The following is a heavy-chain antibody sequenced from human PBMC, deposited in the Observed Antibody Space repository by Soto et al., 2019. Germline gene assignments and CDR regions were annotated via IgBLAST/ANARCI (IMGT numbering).Heavy chain of an antibody. J-gene: IGHJ4*02. D-gene: IGHD3-22*01. CDR1: GFTFSSYS. CDR2: ISSSSSYI. V-gene: IGHV3-21*01. CDR3: AREASHYYDSSGYYPVFGY. Sequence: PGGSLRLSCAASGFTFSSYSMNWVRQAPGKGLEWVSSISSSSSYIYYADSVKGRFTISRDNAKNSLYLQMNSLRAEDTAVYYCAREASHYYDSSGYYPVFGYWGQGTLVTVSS.